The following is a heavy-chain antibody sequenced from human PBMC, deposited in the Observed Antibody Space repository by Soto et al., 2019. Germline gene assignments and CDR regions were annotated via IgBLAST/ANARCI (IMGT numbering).Heavy chain of an antibody. V-gene: IGHV4-59*01. CDR2: IYYSGST. J-gene: IGHJ4*02. D-gene: IGHD3-22*01. CDR3: ARQLMYYYDSSGYDR. Sequence: SETLSLTCTVSGGSISSYYWSWIRQPPGKGLEWIGYIYYSGSTNYNPSLKSRVTISVDTSKNQLSLKLSSVTAADTAVYYCARQLMYYYDSSGYDRWGQGTLVTVSS. CDR1: GGSISSYY.